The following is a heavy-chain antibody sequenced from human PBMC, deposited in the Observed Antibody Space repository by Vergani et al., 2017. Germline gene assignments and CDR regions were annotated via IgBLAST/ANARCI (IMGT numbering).Heavy chain of an antibody. D-gene: IGHD3-16*01. J-gene: IGHJ3*02. Sequence: QVQLQQWGAGLLKPSQTLSLTCTVSGGSISSGGYYWSWIRQHPGKGLEWIGYIYYSGSTYYNPSLKSRVTISVDTSKNQFSLKLSSVTAADTAVYYCARVGAPDAFDIWGQGTMVTVSS. V-gene: IGHV4-31*03. CDR2: IYYSGST. CDR3: ARVGAPDAFDI. CDR1: GGSISSGGYY.